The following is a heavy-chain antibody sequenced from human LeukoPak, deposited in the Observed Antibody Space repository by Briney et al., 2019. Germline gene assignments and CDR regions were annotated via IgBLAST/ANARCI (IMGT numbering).Heavy chain of an antibody. CDR2: ICHSGST. CDR3: ARAIVVVPAAIWGHGAFDI. Sequence: PSETLSLTCAVSGGSISSSNWWSWVRQPPGKGLEWIGEICHSGSTNYNPSLKSRVTISVDKSKNQFSLKLSSVTAADTAVYYCARAIVVVPAAIWGHGAFDIWGQGTMVTVSS. CDR1: GGSISSSNW. J-gene: IGHJ3*02. V-gene: IGHV4-4*02. D-gene: IGHD2-2*02.